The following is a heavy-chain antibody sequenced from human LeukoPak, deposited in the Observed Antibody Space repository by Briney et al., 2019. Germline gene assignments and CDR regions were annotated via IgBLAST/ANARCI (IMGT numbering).Heavy chain of an antibody. D-gene: IGHD3-9*01. Sequence: GGSLRLSCAASGFTFSSYWMSWVRQAPGKGLEWVANIKQDGSEKYYVDSVKGRFTISRDNAKNSPYLQMNSLRAEDTAVYYCAREDILRYFDWLSPYYYGMDVWGQGTTVTVSS. J-gene: IGHJ6*02. CDR3: AREDILRYFDWLSPYYYGMDV. CDR2: IKQDGSEK. CDR1: GFTFSSYW. V-gene: IGHV3-7*01.